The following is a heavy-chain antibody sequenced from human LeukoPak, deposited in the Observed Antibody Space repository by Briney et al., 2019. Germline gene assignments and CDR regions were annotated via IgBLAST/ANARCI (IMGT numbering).Heavy chain of an antibody. CDR2: IRYDGSNK. Sequence: GGSLRPSCAASGFTFSSYGMHWVRQAPGKGPEWVAFIRYDGSNKYYADSVKGRFTISRDNSKNTLYLQMNSLRAEDTAVYYCAKDVSIAAPYFDYWGQGTLVTVSS. CDR3: AKDVSIAAPYFDY. CDR1: GFTFSSYG. D-gene: IGHD6-6*01. J-gene: IGHJ4*02. V-gene: IGHV3-30*02.